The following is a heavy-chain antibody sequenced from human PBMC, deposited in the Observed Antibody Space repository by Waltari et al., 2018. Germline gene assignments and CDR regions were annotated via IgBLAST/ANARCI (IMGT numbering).Heavy chain of an antibody. D-gene: IGHD1-26*01. J-gene: IGHJ3*01. CDR1: GFTFSSYW. Sequence: EVQLVESGGDLVQPGGSLRLSCAASGFTFSSYWMTWVRQAPGKGLEWVANIQRDGNGKYYADSVNGRFTISRDNAKNSLYLQMNSLRAEDTAVYYCARAYSGSYETWGQGTLVTVSS. V-gene: IGHV3-7*01. CDR2: IQRDGNGK. CDR3: ARAYSGSYET.